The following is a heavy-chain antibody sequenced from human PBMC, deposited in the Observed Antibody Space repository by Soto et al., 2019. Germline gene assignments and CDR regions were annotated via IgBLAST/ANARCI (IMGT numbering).Heavy chain of an antibody. CDR2: ISYDGSNK. J-gene: IGHJ4*02. CDR1: GFTFSSYA. V-gene: IGHV3-30-3*01. D-gene: IGHD5-12*01. CDR3: ARDGRFYDGGYEAGVDY. Sequence: QVQLVESGGGVVQPGRSLRLSCAASGFTFSSYAMHWVRQAPGKGLEWVAVISYDGSNKYYADSVKGRFTISRDNSKNTLYLQMSSLRAEDTAVYYCARDGRFYDGGYEAGVDYWGQGTLVTVSS.